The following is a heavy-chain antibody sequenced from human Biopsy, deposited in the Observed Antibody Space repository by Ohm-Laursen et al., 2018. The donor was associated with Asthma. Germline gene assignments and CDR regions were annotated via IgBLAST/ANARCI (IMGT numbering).Heavy chain of an antibody. Sequence: SDTLSLTCTVSGAYIGSRDHHWSWIRQSPGTGLEWIGFVFWSGTTHYNRSLERRLSISIDTTRNEFSMTLRSVTAADTAVYFCARVASYGDLYFGIDVWGPGTTVSVS. CDR2: VFWSGTT. CDR1: GAYIGSRDHH. CDR3: ARVASYGDLYFGIDV. D-gene: IGHD4-17*01. V-gene: IGHV4-30-4*02. J-gene: IGHJ6*02.